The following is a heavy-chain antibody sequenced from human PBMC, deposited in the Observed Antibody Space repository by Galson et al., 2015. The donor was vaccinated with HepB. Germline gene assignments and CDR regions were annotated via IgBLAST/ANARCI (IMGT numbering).Heavy chain of an antibody. CDR1: GGSISSGGYS. Sequence: TLSLTCAVSGGSISSGGYSWSWIRQPPGKGLEWIGYIYHSGSAYYNPSLKSRVTISVDRSKNQFSLKLSSVTAADTAVYYCAKEGSSSRYWYFDLWGRGTLVTVSS. D-gene: IGHD2-2*01. J-gene: IGHJ2*01. CDR3: AKEGSSSRYWYFDL. CDR2: IYHSGSA. V-gene: IGHV4-30-2*01.